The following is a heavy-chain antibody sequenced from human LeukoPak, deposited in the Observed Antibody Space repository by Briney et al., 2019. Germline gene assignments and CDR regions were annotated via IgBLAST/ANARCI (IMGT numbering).Heavy chain of an antibody. CDR1: GFTLSSQW. V-gene: IGHV3-7*01. Sequence: GGSLRLSCAASGFTLSSQWMSWVRQAPGKGPEWVANIKEDGSQKSYVDSVMGRFTISRDNAKNSLYLQMNSLRAEDTAIYYCARAFSWGQGTLVTVSS. CDR2: IKEDGSQK. J-gene: IGHJ5*02. D-gene: IGHD3-16*01. CDR3: ARAFS.